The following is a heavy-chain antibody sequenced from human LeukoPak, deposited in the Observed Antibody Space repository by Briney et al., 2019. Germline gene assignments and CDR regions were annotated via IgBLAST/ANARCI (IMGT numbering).Heavy chain of an antibody. J-gene: IGHJ4*02. CDR1: GGSVSGYY. CDR2: ISHRGRT. V-gene: IGHV4-34*01. CDR3: ARIPLYFLEPFDY. D-gene: IGHD3-3*01. Sequence: SETLSLTCAVYGGSVSGYYWSWIRQPPGKGLEWIGEISHRGRTHYNPSLKGRVTMSVDTSKNQFALEVDSVTAADTAVYYCARIPLYFLEPFDYWGQGILVTFSS.